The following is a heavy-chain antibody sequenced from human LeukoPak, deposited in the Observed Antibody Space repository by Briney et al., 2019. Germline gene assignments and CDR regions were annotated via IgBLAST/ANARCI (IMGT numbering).Heavy chain of an antibody. Sequence: GGSLRLSCAASGFIVSSNYMSWVRQAPGKGLEWVSSISSSSSYIYYADSVKGRFTISRDNAKNSLYLQMNSLRAEDTAVYYCARSQKTGTAATYFDYWGQGTLVTVSS. V-gene: IGHV3-21*01. J-gene: IGHJ4*02. CDR3: ARSQKTGTAATYFDY. D-gene: IGHD1-7*01. CDR2: ISSSSSYI. CDR1: GFIVSSNY.